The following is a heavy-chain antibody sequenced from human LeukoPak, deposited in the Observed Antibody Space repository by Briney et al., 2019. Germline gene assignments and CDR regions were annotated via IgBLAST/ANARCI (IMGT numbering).Heavy chain of an antibody. CDR2: INTHTGST. D-gene: IGHD2-15*01. Sequence: SVKVSCKASGYTFTTYDISWVRQAPGQGLEWMGWINTHTGSTNYAQKLQGRVTMTTETSTSTAYMELRSLISNDTAVYYCARGPGGCSGGSCYHDHWGQGSLLIVSS. CDR1: GYTFTTYD. V-gene: IGHV1-18*01. J-gene: IGHJ5*02. CDR3: ARGPGGCSGGSCYHDH.